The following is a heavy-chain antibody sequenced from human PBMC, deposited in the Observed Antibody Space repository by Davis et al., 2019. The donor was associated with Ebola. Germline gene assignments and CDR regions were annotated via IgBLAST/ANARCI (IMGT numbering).Heavy chain of an antibody. J-gene: IGHJ4*02. Sequence: AASVTVSCKASGYTFTSYYMHWVRQAPGQGLEWMGIINPSGGSTSYAQKFQGRVTMTRDTSTSTVYMELSSLRSEDTSVYYCARDRGGDYSFDYWGQGTLVTVSS. V-gene: IGHV1-46*01. CDR3: ARDRGGDYSFDY. CDR1: GYTFTSYY. D-gene: IGHD3-10*01. CDR2: INPSGGST.